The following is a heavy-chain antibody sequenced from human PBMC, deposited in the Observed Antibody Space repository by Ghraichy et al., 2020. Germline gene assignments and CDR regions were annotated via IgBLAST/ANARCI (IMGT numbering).Heavy chain of an antibody. CDR1: GFSLTTSAVG. Sequence: SGPTLVKPTQTLTLTCTFSGFSLTTSAVGVAWIRQPPGKALEWLALIYWNDDKRYIPSLKRRLTITKDTSKNQVFLTMTNMDPVDTATYYCARKDHFDYWGQGTLVTVSS. CDR2: IYWNDDK. J-gene: IGHJ4*02. V-gene: IGHV2-5*01. CDR3: ARKDHFDY.